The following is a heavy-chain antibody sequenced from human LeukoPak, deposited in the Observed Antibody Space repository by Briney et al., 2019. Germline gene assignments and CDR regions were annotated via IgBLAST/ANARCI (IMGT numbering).Heavy chain of an antibody. V-gene: IGHV4-34*01. CDR2: INHSGTT. CDR1: GGSFSGFY. D-gene: IGHD4-23*01. CDR3: AITFETGRWPFFDY. J-gene: IGHJ4*02. Sequence: KPSETLSVTCAVYGGSFSGFYWTWIREPPGKGLEWIGEINHSGTTNYNPSLKSPVIVSVDTSKNHFSMNLRFVAAAATAVYDCAITFETGRWPFFDYWGQGTLVTVSS.